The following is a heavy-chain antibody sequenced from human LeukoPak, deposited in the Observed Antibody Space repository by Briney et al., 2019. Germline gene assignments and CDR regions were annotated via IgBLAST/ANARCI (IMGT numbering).Heavy chain of an antibody. CDR3: ARDLDLEWSKLMDV. D-gene: IGHD3-3*01. CDR1: GGSISSGSYY. V-gene: IGHV4-61*02. CDR2: IYTSGST. Sequence: SQTLSLTCTVSGGSISSGSYYWRWIRQPTGKGLEWIGRIYTSGSTNYNPSLKSRVTISVDTSKNQFSLKLSSVTAADTAVYYCARDLDLEWSKLMDVWGKGTTVTVSS. J-gene: IGHJ6*04.